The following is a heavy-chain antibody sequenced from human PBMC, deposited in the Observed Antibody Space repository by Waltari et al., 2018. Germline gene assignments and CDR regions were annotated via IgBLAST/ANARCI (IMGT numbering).Heavy chain of an antibody. CDR3: ARHLYSIDYLELDN. CDR1: GFTFINSA. V-gene: IGHV3-23*01. J-gene: IGHJ4*02. D-gene: IGHD3-22*01. Sequence: EGHLLESGGGLVQPGGSLRLSCVASGFTFINSAMSWVRQAPGKGLEWVSGISDSGVVTKYADSVKGRFTVSRDNSKNTLYLQLNSLRAEDTAVYYCARHLYSIDYLELDNWGQGTLVTVSS. CDR2: ISDSGVVT.